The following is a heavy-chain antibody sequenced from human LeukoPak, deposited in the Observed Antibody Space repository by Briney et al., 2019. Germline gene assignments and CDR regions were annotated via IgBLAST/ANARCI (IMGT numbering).Heavy chain of an antibody. CDR3: AKDQLTYYFDSSGYYPLAY. CDR2: IRHDGSNK. Sequence: GGSLRLSCAASGFTFISYGMHWVRQAPGKGLEWVAFIRHDGSNKYYADSVKGRFTISRDNSKNTLYLQMNSLRAEDTAVYYCAKDQLTYYFDSSGYYPLAYWGQGTLVTVSS. J-gene: IGHJ4*02. D-gene: IGHD3-22*01. CDR1: GFTFISYG. V-gene: IGHV3-30*02.